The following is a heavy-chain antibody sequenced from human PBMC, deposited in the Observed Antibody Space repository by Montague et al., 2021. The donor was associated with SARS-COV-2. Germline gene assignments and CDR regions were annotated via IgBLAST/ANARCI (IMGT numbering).Heavy chain of an antibody. V-gene: IGHV6-1*01. CDR1: GDSVSSNIAA. D-gene: IGHD1-14*01. CDR3: TQERGPGRTTWHYFDY. CDR2: TYHRSKWYN. Sequence: CAISGDSVSSNIAAWNWIRQSPSRGLEWLGRTYHRSKWYNDYAVSVRNRITISPDTSKNQFSLQLNSVTPEDTAVYYCTQERGPGRTTWHYFDYWGQGTLVTVSS. J-gene: IGHJ4*02.